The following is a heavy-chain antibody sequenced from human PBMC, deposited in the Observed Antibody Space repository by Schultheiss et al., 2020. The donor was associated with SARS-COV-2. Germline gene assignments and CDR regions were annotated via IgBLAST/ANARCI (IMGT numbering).Heavy chain of an antibody. CDR3: AAADRFRTPNYYYYGMDV. CDR2: IVVGSGNT. Sequence: SVKVSCKASGFTFTSSAMQWVRQARGQRLEWIGWIVVGSGNTNYAQKFQERVTITRDMSTSTAYMELSSLRSEDTAVYYCAAADRFRTPNYYYYGMDVWGQGTTVTAP. J-gene: IGHJ6*02. CDR1: GFTFTSSA. D-gene: IGHD1-14*01. V-gene: IGHV1-58*02.